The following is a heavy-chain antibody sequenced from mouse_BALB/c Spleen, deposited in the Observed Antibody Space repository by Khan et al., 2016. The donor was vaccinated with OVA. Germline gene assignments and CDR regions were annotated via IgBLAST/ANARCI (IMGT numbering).Heavy chain of an antibody. D-gene: IGHD3-1*01. CDR3: VRSSGYYFDY. CDR1: GFTFNTYA. J-gene: IGHJ2*01. CDR2: IRNKSNNYAT. Sequence: EVQLVESGGGLVQPKGSLKLACAASGFTFNTYAMNWVRQAPGKGLEWVARIRNKSNNYATYYADSVKDRFTISRDDSQTMLYLQMSNLKTEDTAMYYCVRSSGYYFDYWGQGTTLTFSS. V-gene: IGHV10-1*02.